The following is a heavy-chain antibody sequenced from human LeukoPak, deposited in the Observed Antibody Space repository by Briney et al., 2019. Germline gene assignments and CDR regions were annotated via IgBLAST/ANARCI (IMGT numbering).Heavy chain of an antibody. CDR1: GYTFTSYA. CDR2: INAGNGNT. D-gene: IGHD5-18*01. V-gene: IGHV1-3*01. J-gene: IGHJ4*02. CDR3: ARASGYSYGVNY. Sequence: ASVKVSCKASGYTFTSYAMHWVRQAPGQRLEWMGWINAGNGNTKYSQKFQGRVTITRDTSASTAYMELSSLRSEDTAVCYCARASGYSYGVNYWGQGTLVTVSS.